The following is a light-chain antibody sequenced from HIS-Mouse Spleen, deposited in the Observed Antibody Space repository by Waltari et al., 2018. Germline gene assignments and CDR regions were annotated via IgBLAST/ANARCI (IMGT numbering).Light chain of an antibody. CDR3: QAWDSSTVV. J-gene: IGLJ2*01. Sequence: SYELTQPPSVSVSPGPTASITRSGDKLGDKYACWYQQTPGQSPVLVIYQDSKRPSGIPERFSGSNSGNTATLTISGTQAMDEADYYCQAWDSSTVVFGGGTKLTVL. V-gene: IGLV3-1*01. CDR2: QDS. CDR1: KLGDKY.